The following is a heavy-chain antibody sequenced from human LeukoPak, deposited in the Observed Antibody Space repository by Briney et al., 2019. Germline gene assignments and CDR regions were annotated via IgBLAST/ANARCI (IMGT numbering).Heavy chain of an antibody. CDR1: GGSISSGSYY. V-gene: IGHV4-39*07. Sequence: PSETLSLTCTVSGGSISSGSYYWGWIRQPPGKGLEWIGSIYYSGSTYYNPSLKSRVTISVDTSKNQFSLKLSSVTAADTAVYYCARWGMVWGVINDDYWGQGTLVTVSS. D-gene: IGHD3-10*01. CDR3: ARWGMVWGVINDDY. J-gene: IGHJ4*02. CDR2: IYYSGST.